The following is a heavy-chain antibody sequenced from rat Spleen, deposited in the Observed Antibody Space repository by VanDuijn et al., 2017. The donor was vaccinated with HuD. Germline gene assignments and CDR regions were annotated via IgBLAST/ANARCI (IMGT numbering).Heavy chain of an antibody. CDR1: GFSLTSYH. J-gene: IGHJ2*01. V-gene: IGHV2-32*01. D-gene: IGHD1-12*03. CDR3: ASQHYYDGYHRDF. CDR2: MWSDGDT. Sequence: QVQLKESGPGLVQPSQTLSLTCTVSGFSLTSYHVHWVRQPPGKGLEWMGVMWSDGDTSYNSALKSRLSISRDTSKGQVFLKMNNMQSEDTAMYFCASQHYYDGYHRDFWGQGVMVTVSS.